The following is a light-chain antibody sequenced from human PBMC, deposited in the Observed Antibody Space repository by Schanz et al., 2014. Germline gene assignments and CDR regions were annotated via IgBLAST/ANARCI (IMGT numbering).Light chain of an antibody. CDR3: QQYGSSPWT. Sequence: EIVLTQSPGTLSLSPGERAILSCRASQGVSGNYLAWYQEKPGQAPRLLIYGTSSRVTGVPDRFSGSGSGTDFTLTISRLEPEDFAVYYCQQYGSSPWTFGQGTKVEIK. J-gene: IGKJ1*01. V-gene: IGKV3-20*01. CDR2: GTS. CDR1: QGVSGNY.